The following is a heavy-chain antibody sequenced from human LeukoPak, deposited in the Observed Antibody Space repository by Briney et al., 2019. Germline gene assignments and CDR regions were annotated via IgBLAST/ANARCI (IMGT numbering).Heavy chain of an antibody. CDR3: ARAGEWLEDAFDI. D-gene: IGHD3-3*01. J-gene: IGHJ3*02. Sequence: GESLKISCKGSGYSFTSYWIGWVRQMPGKGLEWMGIIYPGDSDTRYSPSFQGQVTISADKSISTAYMQWSSLKASDTAMYYSARAGEWLEDAFDIWGQGTMVTVSS. CDR1: GYSFTSYW. V-gene: IGHV5-51*01. CDR2: IYPGDSDT.